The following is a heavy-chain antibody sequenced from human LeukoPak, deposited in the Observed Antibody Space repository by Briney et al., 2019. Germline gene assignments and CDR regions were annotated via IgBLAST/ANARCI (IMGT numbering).Heavy chain of an antibody. J-gene: IGHJ4*02. CDR2: INPSGGST. V-gene: IGHV1-46*01. CDR1: GYTFTSYY. Sequence: GASVKVSCKASGYTFTSYYMHWVRQPPGQGLEWMGIINPSGGSTSYAQKFQGRVTMTRDASTSTVYMEPSSLRSEDTAVYYCARDEFIRRYFDYWGQGTLVTVSS. D-gene: IGHD3-10*01. CDR3: ARDEFIRRYFDY.